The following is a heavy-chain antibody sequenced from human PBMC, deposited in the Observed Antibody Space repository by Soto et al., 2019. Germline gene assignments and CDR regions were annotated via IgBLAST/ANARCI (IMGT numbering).Heavy chain of an antibody. CDR2: IYHSGST. CDR1: GGSISSSNW. D-gene: IGHD6-13*01. V-gene: IGHV4-4*02. CDR3: ARAPYSSSWARWFDP. Sequence: QVQLQESGPGLVKPSGTLSLTCAVSGGSISSSNWWSWVRQPPGKGLEWIGEIYHSGSTNYNPSLKSRVTISVEKSKNQFSLKLSSVTAADTAVYYCARAPYSSSWARWFDPWGQGTLVTVSS. J-gene: IGHJ5*02.